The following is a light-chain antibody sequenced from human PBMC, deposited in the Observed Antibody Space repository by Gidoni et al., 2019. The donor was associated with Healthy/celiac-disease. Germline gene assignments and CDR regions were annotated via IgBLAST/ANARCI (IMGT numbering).Light chain of an antibody. CDR3: SSYAGSNNYVV. Sequence: QPSLPQPPSSSASSGQPFTISCTGASSDVGGYNYVSWYQQHPGKAPKLMIYDVSNRPSGVPDRFSGSKSGNTASLTVSGLQAEDEADYYCSSYAGSNNYVVFGGGTKLTVL. CDR2: DVS. J-gene: IGLJ2*01. CDR1: SSDVGGYNY. V-gene: IGLV2-8*01.